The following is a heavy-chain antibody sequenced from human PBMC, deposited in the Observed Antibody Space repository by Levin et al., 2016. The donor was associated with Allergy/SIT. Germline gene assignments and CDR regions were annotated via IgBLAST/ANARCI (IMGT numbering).Heavy chain of an antibody. D-gene: IGHD3-22*01. CDR2: ISSSSSYI. CDR1: GFTFSSYS. Sequence: GGSLRLSCAASGFTFSSYSMNWVRQAPGKGLEWVSSISSSSSYIYYADSVKGRFTISRDNAKNSLYLQMNSLRDEDTAVYYCARDLPYYYDSSGYDAFDIWGQGTMVTVSS. V-gene: IGHV3-21*01. CDR3: ARDLPYYYDSSGYDAFDI. J-gene: IGHJ3*02.